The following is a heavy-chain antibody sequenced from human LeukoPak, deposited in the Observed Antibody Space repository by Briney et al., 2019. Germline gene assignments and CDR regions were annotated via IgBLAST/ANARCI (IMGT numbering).Heavy chain of an antibody. Sequence: SETLSLTCTVSGDSISTSNSYWGWIRQPPGKGLEWIGSIYYSGNTYYNASLKSRVAISVDTSKNQFSLKLSSVTAADTAVYYCARDLGATIWYYYYYYMDVWGKGTTVTVSS. CDR2: IYYSGNT. CDR1: GDSISTSNSY. CDR3: ARDLGATIWYYYYYYMDV. D-gene: IGHD1-26*01. J-gene: IGHJ6*03. V-gene: IGHV4-39*07.